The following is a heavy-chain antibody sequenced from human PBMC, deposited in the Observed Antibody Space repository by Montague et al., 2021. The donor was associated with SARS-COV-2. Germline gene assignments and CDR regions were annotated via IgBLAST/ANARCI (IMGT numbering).Heavy chain of an antibody. Sequence: PALVKPTQTLTLTCTFSGFSLSTSGMCVSWIRQPPGKALEWLALIDWXXXKFYSTSLKTRLTISKDTSKNQVVLTMTNMDPVDTATYYCARVRYFDTPFDYWGQGTLVTVSS. D-gene: IGHD3-9*01. CDR3: ARVRYFDTPFDY. V-gene: IGHV2-70*01. CDR2: IDWXXXK. CDR1: GFSLSTSGMC. J-gene: IGHJ4*02.